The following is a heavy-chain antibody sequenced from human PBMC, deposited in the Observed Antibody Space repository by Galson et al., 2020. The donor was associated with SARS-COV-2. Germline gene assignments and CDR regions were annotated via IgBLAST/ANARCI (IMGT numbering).Heavy chain of an antibody. V-gene: IGHV4-38-2*01. Sequence: SETLSLTCAVSGLSINSDFYWGWIRQPPGKGLEWIGNIYQGGTTYYNPSLKSRVTKSIDQSKNQFSLTMTSVTAADTAVYYCARPSSSGYYSIWYFDLWGRGTLVTVSS. J-gene: IGHJ2*01. CDR2: IYQGGTT. CDR1: GLSINSDFY. CDR3: ARPSSSGYYSIWYFDL. D-gene: IGHD3-22*01.